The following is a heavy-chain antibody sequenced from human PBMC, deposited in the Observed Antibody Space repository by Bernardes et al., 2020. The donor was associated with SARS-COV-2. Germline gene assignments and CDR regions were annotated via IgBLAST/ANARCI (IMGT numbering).Heavy chain of an antibody. CDR2: LYYGATT. CDR3: VRHWDH. Sequence: SETLYLTCSVSGGCISGSTYYWGWVLQPPGKGLEWIGSLYYGATTYYNSSLKSRVSMSVDTTTNHFALRMTSVTAADSAVYYCVRHWDHWGQGSLVTVSS. J-gene: IGHJ4*02. V-gene: IGHV4-39*01. CDR1: GGCISGSTYY.